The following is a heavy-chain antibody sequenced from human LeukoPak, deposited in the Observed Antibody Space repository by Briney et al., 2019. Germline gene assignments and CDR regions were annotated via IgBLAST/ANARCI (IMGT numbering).Heavy chain of an antibody. Sequence: GESLRLSCAASGFTFSSYAMSWVRQAPGKGLEWVSAICGSGGSTYYADSVKGRFTISRDNSKNTLYLQMNSLRAEDTAVYYCAKVFPIVVVPAAETTDYWGQGTLVTVSA. CDR2: ICGSGGST. D-gene: IGHD2-2*01. CDR1: GFTFSSYA. V-gene: IGHV3-23*01. J-gene: IGHJ4*02. CDR3: AKVFPIVVVPAAETTDY.